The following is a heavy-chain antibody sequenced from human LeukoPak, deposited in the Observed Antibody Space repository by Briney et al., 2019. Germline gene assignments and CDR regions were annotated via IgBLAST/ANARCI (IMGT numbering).Heavy chain of an antibody. CDR1: GYTFTNYG. V-gene: IGHV1-18*01. CDR3: ARVPTARIAAAATGWFDP. D-gene: IGHD6-13*01. CDR2: ISAYNGNT. Sequence: APVKVSCKASGYTFTNYGISWVRQAPGQGLEWMGWISAYNGNTNYAQKFRGRVTMTTDASTSTAYMELRSLRSDDTAVYYCARVPTARIAAAATGWFDPWGQGTLVTVSS. J-gene: IGHJ5*02.